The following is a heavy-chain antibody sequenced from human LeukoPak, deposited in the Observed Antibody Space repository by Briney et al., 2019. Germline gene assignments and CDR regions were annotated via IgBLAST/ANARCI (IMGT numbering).Heavy chain of an antibody. V-gene: IGHV1-8*03. CDR3: ARGLPDSYCDFWSGYHDAFDI. CDR1: GYTFTSYD. D-gene: IGHD3-3*01. CDR2: MNPNSGNT. J-gene: IGHJ3*02. Sequence: ASVKVSCKASGYTFTSYDINWVRQATGQGLEWMGWMNPNSGNTGYAQKFQGRVTITRNTSISTAYMELSSLRSEDTAVYYCARGLPDSYCDFWSGYHDAFDIWGQGTMVTVSS.